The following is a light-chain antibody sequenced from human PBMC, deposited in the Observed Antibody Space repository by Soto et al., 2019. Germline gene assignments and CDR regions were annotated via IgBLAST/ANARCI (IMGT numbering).Light chain of an antibody. V-gene: IGKV1-16*02. Sequence: DIQMTQSPSSLSAFVGDRVIITCRASQGISNYVAWFQQKPGKAPKSLIYDASSLQSGVPSKFSGSGSGTDFTLTISSLQPEDCATYYCQQYDSYPITFGQGTRLEIQ. CDR3: QQYDSYPIT. J-gene: IGKJ5*01. CDR2: DAS. CDR1: QGISNY.